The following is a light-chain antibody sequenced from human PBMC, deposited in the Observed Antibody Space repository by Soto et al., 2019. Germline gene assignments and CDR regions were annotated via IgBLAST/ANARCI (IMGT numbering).Light chain of an antibody. CDR3: QQYSNSPFP. V-gene: IGKV3-20*01. J-gene: IGKJ3*01. CDR2: GAS. Sequence: LVMTQYPATLSVSPCERATLSCRARQIVTTNMAWYQQKPGQAPRLLIYGASSRATGIPDRFSGSGSGTDFTLTISRLEPEDFAVYYCQQYSNSPFPFGPGTKVDIK. CDR1: QIVTTN.